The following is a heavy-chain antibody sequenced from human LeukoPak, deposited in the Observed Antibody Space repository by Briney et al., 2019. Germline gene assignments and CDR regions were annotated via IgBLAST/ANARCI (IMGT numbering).Heavy chain of an antibody. Sequence: GASVKVSCKASGYTFTDYYMHWVRQAPGQGLEWMGWINPNSGGTNYAQKFQGRVTMTRDTSISTVYMELSRLRSDDTAVYYCARDRSIIVISPLGDWGQGTLVTVSS. CDR3: ARDRSIIVISPLGD. CDR2: INPNSGGT. J-gene: IGHJ4*02. V-gene: IGHV1-2*02. D-gene: IGHD3-22*01. CDR1: GYTFTDYY.